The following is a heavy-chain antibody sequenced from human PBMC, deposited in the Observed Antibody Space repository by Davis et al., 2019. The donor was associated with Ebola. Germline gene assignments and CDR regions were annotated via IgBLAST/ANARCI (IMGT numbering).Heavy chain of an antibody. CDR3: ARVLQDPYSGYDLGGPDY. CDR2: IWYDGSNK. Sequence: PGGSLRLSCAASGFTFSSYGMHWVRQAPGKGLEWGAVIWYDGSNKYYADSVKGRFTISRDNSKNTLYLQMSSLRAEDTAVYYCARVLQDPYSGYDLGGPDYWGQGTLVTVSS. J-gene: IGHJ4*02. CDR1: GFTFSSYG. V-gene: IGHV3-33*01. D-gene: IGHD5-12*01.